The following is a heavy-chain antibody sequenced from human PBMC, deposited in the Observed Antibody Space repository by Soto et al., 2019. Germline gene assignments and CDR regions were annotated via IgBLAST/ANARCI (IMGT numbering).Heavy chain of an antibody. CDR3: ARTLAAGTSYFDY. V-gene: IGHV3-7*03. J-gene: IGHJ4*02. CDR1: GFTFSSYW. CDR2: IKQDGSEK. D-gene: IGHD6-13*01. Sequence: EVQLVESGGGLVQPGGSLRLSCAASGFTFSSYWMSWVRQAPGKGLEWVANIKQDGSEKYYVDSVKGRFTISRDNAKNSLYLHMNSLRAEDTAVYYCARTLAAGTSYFDYWGQGTLVTVSS.